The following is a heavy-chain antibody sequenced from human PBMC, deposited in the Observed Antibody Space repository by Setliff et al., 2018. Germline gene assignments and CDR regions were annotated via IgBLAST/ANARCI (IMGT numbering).Heavy chain of an antibody. CDR1: GDTFSSYG. CDR2: TIPMFGST. J-gene: IGHJ6*03. Sequence: GASVKVSCKASGDTFSSYGISWVRQAPGQGLEWMGGTIPMFGSTSYAQKFQGRVTIITDESTTTAYMELSSLGSEDTAVYYCVREGVDTRSSTDYRYYMDVWGKGTTVIVSS. D-gene: IGHD5-18*01. V-gene: IGHV1-69*05. CDR3: VREGVDTRSSTDYRYYMDV.